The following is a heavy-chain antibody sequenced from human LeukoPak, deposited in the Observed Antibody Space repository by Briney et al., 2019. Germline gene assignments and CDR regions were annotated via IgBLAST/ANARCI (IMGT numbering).Heavy chain of an antibody. Sequence: GASVKVSCKASGYTFTGYYMHWVRQAPGQGLEWMGWINPNSGGTNYAQKFQGRVTMTRDTSISAAYMELSRLRSDDTAVYYCARSRYGSGSYCFGYWGQGTLVTVSS. D-gene: IGHD3-10*01. CDR1: GYTFTGYY. CDR3: ARSRYGSGSYCFGY. CDR2: INPNSGGT. J-gene: IGHJ4*02. V-gene: IGHV1-2*02.